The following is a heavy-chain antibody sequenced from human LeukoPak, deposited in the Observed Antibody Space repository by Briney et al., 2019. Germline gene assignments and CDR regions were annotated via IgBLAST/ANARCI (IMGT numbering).Heavy chain of an antibody. CDR1: GFTFSSYA. V-gene: IGHV3-64*01. CDR2: ISSNGGST. J-gene: IGHJ6*03. D-gene: IGHD3-10*01. Sequence: GGSLRLSCAASGFTFSSYAMHWVRQAPGKGLEYVSAISSNGGSTYYANSVKGRFTISRDNSKNTLYLQMGSLRAEDMAVYYCAGDSYYGSGSYMGYYYYYMDVWGKGTTVTISS. CDR3: AGDSYYGSGSYMGYYYYYMDV.